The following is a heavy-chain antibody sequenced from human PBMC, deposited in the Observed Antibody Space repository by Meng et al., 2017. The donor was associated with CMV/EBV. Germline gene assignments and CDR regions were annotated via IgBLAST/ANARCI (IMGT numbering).Heavy chain of an antibody. Sequence: ASVKVSCKASGYTFTSYDINWVRQATGQGLEWMGWINPNSGGTNYAQKFQGRVTMTRDTSISTAYMELSRLRSDDTAVYYCARESHGTTGTTPVDWFDPWGQGTLVTVSS. CDR1: GYTFTSYD. D-gene: IGHD1-1*01. V-gene: IGHV1-2*02. CDR3: ARESHGTTGTTPVDWFDP. J-gene: IGHJ5*02. CDR2: INPNSGGT.